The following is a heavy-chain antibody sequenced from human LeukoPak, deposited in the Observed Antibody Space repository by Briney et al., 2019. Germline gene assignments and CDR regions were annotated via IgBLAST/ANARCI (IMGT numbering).Heavy chain of an antibody. J-gene: IGHJ6*02. Sequence: ASVKVSCKASGYTFTSYDINWVRQATGQGLEWMGWMNPNSGNTDYAQKFQGRVTMTRNTSISTAYMELSSLRSEDTAVYYCAVTTQYYYYYGMDVWGQGTTVTVSS. D-gene: IGHD4-17*01. CDR2: MNPNSGNT. CDR1: GYTFTSYD. CDR3: AVTTQYYYYYGMDV. V-gene: IGHV1-8*01.